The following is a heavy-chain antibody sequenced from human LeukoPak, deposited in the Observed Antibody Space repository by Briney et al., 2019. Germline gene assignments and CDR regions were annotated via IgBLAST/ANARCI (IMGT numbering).Heavy chain of an antibody. CDR1: GGSISNYY. CDR2: IHSSGST. J-gene: IGHJ5*01. D-gene: IGHD2-8*01. V-gene: IGHV4-4*07. CDR3: ARDRCEGYCTSFDS. Sequence: SETLSLTCTVSGGSISNYYWSWIRQPAGKGLEWIGRIHSSGSTNYNPSLKNRVTISVDKSKNQFSLRLSSVIAADTAVYFCARDRCEGYCTSFDSWGQGTLVTVSS.